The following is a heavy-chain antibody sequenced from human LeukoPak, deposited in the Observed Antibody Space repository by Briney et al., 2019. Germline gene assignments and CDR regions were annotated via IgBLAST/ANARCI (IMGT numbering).Heavy chain of an antibody. Sequence: GGSLRLSYAASGFTFSSYAMSWVRQAPGKGLEWVSAISGSGGSTYYADSVKGRFTISRDNSKNTLYLQMNSLRAEDTAVYYCAKDRIVGSGPSEYFQHWGQGTLVTVSS. CDR1: GFTFSSYA. CDR2: ISGSGGST. D-gene: IGHD1-26*01. CDR3: AKDRIVGSGPSEYFQH. J-gene: IGHJ1*01. V-gene: IGHV3-23*01.